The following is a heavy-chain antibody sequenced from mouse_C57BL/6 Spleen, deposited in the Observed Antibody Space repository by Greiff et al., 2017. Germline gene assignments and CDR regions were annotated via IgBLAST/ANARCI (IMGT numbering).Heavy chain of an antibody. CDR2: IHPNSGST. V-gene: IGHV1-64*01. Sequence: QVQLQQPGAELVKPGASVKLSCKASGYTFTSYWMHWVKQRPGQGLEWIGMIHPNSGSTNYNEKFKSKATLTVDKSSSTAYMQLSSLTSEDSAVYYCARGIITTVVEGGYWYFDVWGTGTTVTVSS. D-gene: IGHD1-1*01. CDR1: GYTFTSYW. CDR3: ARGIITTVVEGGYWYFDV. J-gene: IGHJ1*03.